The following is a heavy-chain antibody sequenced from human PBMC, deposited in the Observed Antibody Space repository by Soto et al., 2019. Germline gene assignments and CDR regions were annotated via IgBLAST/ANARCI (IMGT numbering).Heavy chain of an antibody. V-gene: IGHV1-69*13. CDR3: ARGSYTYYYDSSGYLNYGMDV. J-gene: IGHJ6*02. Sequence: SVKVSCKASGGTFSSYAISWVRQAPGRGLEWMGGIIPIFGTANYAQKFQGRVTITADESTSTAYMELSSLRSEDTAVYYCARGSYTYYYDSSGYLNYGMDVWGQGTTVTVSS. CDR1: GGTFSSYA. CDR2: IIPIFGTA. D-gene: IGHD3-22*01.